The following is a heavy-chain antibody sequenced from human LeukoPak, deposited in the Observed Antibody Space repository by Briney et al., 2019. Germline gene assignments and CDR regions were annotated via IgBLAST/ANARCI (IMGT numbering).Heavy chain of an antibody. Sequence: GGSLRLSCAASGFTFSSHTMNWVRQAPGKGLDWVSYISNNGRTIYYADSVKGRFTISRDNAKNSLYLQMNSLRAEDTAVYYCARVLLGTLYYWGQGTLVTVSS. J-gene: IGHJ4*02. CDR1: GFTFSSHT. D-gene: IGHD7-27*01. CDR3: ARVLLGTLYY. V-gene: IGHV3-48*03. CDR2: ISNNGRTI.